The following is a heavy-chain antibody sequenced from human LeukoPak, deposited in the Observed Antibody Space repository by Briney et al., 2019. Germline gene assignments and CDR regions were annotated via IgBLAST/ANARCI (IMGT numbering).Heavy chain of an antibody. CDR1: GGTFSSYA. V-gene: IGHV1-69*04. CDR2: IIPIFGIA. D-gene: IGHD6-6*01. Sequence: SVKVSCKASGGTFSSYAISWVRQAPGQGLEWMGRIIPIFGIANYAQKFQGRVTITADKSTSTAYMELSSLRSEDTAVYYCARVEIAACLGWYFDLWGRGTLVTVSS. CDR3: ARVEIAACLGWYFDL. J-gene: IGHJ2*01.